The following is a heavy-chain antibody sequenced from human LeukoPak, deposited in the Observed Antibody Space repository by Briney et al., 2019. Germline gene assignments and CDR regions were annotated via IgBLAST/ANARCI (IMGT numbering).Heavy chain of an antibody. V-gene: IGHV3-9*03. Sequence: GRSLRRYCAASGFTFDDYAMHWVRQAPGKGLEWVSGISWNSGSIGYADSVKGRFTISRDNAKNSLYLQLNSLRAEDMALYYCAKGLDSSAYYYFDYWGQGTLVTVSS. CDR3: AKGLDSSAYYYFDY. CDR2: ISWNSGSI. J-gene: IGHJ4*02. D-gene: IGHD6-19*01. CDR1: GFTFDDYA.